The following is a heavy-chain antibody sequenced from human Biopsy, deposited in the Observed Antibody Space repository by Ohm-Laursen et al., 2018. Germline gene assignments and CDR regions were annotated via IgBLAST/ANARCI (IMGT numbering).Heavy chain of an antibody. V-gene: IGHV3-21*01. J-gene: IGHJ6*02. CDR1: GFTLSSYS. CDR3: ARSRGSSGIATIYYYGMDA. D-gene: IGHD3-10*01. CDR2: ISSSSDNI. Sequence: SLRLSCAASGFTLSSYSMNWVRQTPGKGLEWVSTISSSSDNIYYVDSVKGRFTISRDNAKNSLYLQMSSLRAEDTAVYYCARSRGSSGIATIYYYGMDAWGQGTTVTVSS.